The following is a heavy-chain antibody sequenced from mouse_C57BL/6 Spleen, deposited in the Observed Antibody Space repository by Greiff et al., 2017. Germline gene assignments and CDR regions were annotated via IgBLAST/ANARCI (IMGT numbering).Heavy chain of an antibody. J-gene: IGHJ2*01. CDR1: GYTFTSYW. Sequence: VQLQQSGAELVKPGASVKMSCKASGYTFTSYWITWVKQRPGQGLEWIGDIYPGSGSTNYNEQFKSKATLTVDTSSSTAYMQLSSLTSEDSAVYYCARFKGLYDYDDYFDYWGQGTTLTVSS. CDR2: IYPGSGST. CDR3: ARFKGLYDYDDYFDY. V-gene: IGHV1-55*01. D-gene: IGHD2-4*01.